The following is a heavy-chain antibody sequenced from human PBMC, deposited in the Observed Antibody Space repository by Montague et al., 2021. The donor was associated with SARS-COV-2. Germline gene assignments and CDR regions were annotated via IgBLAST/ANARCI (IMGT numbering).Heavy chain of an antibody. J-gene: IGHJ4*02. D-gene: IGHD6-13*01. Sequence: SETLSLTCSVSGASITDRTYYWGCIRQSPGKGLEWIGAINHSGTTYYNPSLKSRVTISLDTAKNQFSLKMTSVTAADTAVYYCARHWGIAAAGNWGQGTLVTVSS. CDR3: ARHWGIAAAGN. CDR1: GASITDRTYY. CDR2: INHSGTT. V-gene: IGHV4-39*01.